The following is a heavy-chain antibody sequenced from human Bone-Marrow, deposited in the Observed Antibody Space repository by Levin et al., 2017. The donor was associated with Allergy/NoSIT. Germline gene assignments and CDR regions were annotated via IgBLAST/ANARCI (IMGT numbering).Heavy chain of an antibody. J-gene: IGHJ5*02. V-gene: IGHV3-30*18. CDR3: ANLYSA. CDR2: ISYDGSNY. Sequence: LSLTCAASGFTFRSYGMHWVRQAPGKGLEWVAFISYDGSNYYYADSVKGRFTISRDNSKNTLYLQMSSLRAEDTAFYYCANLYSAWGQGTLVTVSS. D-gene: IGHD5-18*01. CDR1: GFTFRSYG.